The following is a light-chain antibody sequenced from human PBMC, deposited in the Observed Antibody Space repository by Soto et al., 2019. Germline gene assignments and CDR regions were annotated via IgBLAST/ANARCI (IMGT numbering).Light chain of an antibody. J-gene: IGKJ1*01. CDR2: AAS. CDR3: QQSYSTPRT. Sequence: DIQMTHSPSSLSASVGDRVTITCRASQSISSYLNWYQQKPGKAPKLLIYAASSLQSGVPSRFSGSGSGTDFTLTISSLQPEDFAPYYCQQSYSTPRTFGQGTKADIK. CDR1: QSISSY. V-gene: IGKV1-39*01.